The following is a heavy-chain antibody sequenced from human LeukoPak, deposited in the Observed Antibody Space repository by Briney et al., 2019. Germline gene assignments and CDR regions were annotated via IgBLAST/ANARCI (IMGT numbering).Heavy chain of an antibody. D-gene: IGHD5-12*01. Sequence: SETLSLTCTVSGGSISSYYWSWIRQPPGKGLEWIGYIYYSGSTNYNPSLKSRVTISVDTSENQFSLKLSSVTAADTAVYYCARGPTNLDAFDIWGQGTMVTVSS. V-gene: IGHV4-59*01. CDR1: GGSISSYY. CDR3: ARGPTNLDAFDI. CDR2: IYYSGST. J-gene: IGHJ3*02.